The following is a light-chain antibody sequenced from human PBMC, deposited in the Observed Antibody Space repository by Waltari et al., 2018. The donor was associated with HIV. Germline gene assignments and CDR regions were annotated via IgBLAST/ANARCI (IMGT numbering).Light chain of an antibody. CDR2: KAS. J-gene: IGKJ1*01. CDR3: QQYNRYSWT. V-gene: IGKV1-5*03. CDR1: QSINSW. Sequence: DIQMTQSPSTLSASVGARVTITCRASQSINSWLAWYQQKPGAAPKLLIYKASNLESGVPSRFSGSGFGTEFTLTISSLQPDDFATYYCQQYNRYSWTFGQGTKVDIK.